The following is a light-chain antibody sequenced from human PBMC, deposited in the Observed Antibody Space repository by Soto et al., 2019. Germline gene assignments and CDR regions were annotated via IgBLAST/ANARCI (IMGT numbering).Light chain of an antibody. Sequence: EIVFTHSPSTLALSPGERATLSCRASQSVSSYLAWYQQKPGQAPRLLIYDASNRATGIPARFSGSGSGTDFTLTISRLEPEDFAVYYCQQYGSSGTFGQGTGGYQ. CDR3: QQYGSSGT. CDR2: DAS. CDR1: QSVSSY. J-gene: IGKJ1*01. V-gene: IGKV3-11*01.